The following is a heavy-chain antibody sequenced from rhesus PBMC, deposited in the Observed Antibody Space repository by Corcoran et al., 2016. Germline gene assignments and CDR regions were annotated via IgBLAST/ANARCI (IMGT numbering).Heavy chain of an antibody. D-gene: IGHD6-31*01. CDR2: IYGRSTST. CDR3: ARVWQRLSYGLDS. Sequence: QVQLQESGPGVVKPSETLSLTCAVSGGSLSATFRGSLIRPPPGQGLEWIGNIYGRSTSTNYNPSLKSRVTISKDTSKNQFSLKLSSVTAADTAVYYCARVWQRLSYGLDSWGQGVVVTVS. J-gene: IGHJ6*01. CDR1: GGSLSATFR. V-gene: IGHV4S10*01.